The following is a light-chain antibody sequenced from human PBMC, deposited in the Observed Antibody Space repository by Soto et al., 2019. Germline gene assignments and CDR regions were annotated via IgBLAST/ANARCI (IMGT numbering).Light chain of an antibody. J-gene: IGKJ1*01. CDR1: QTISNM. CDR2: AAS. CDR3: QQYYSTPWT. V-gene: IGKV3-15*01. Sequence: EVVMTQSPATLSVSPGDKVSLSCRANQTISNMLAWYQQKPGQAPRLLIYAASTRATGVSARFSGSGSGTEFTLTISSLQSEDVAVYYCQQYYSTPWTFGQGTKVDIK.